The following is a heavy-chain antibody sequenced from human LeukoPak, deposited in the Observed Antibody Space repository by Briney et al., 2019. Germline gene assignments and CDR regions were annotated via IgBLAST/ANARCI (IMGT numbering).Heavy chain of an antibody. CDR2: IYYSGST. CDR1: GGSISSYY. CDR3: ARSIVGATVLFDP. J-gene: IGHJ5*02. D-gene: IGHD1-26*01. Sequence: SQTLSLTCTVSGGSISSYYWSWIRQPPGKGLEWIGYIYYSGSTNYNPSLKSRVTISVDTSKNQFSLKLSSVTAADTAVYYCARSIVGATVLFDPWGQGTLVTVSS. V-gene: IGHV4-59*01.